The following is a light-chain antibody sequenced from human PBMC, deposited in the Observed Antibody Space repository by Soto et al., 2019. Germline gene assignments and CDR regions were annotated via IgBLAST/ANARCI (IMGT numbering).Light chain of an antibody. Sequence: QSVLTQPPSASASLGASVTLTCTLSSGYSNYKVDWYQQSPGKGPRFVMRVGTGGSVGSKGDGIPDRFSVLGSGLNRYLTIKNIQEEDESDYHCGADHGSGSNFVVFGGGTKLTVL. V-gene: IGLV9-49*01. CDR3: GADHGSGSNFVV. CDR1: SGYSNYK. J-gene: IGLJ2*01. CDR2: VGTGGSVG.